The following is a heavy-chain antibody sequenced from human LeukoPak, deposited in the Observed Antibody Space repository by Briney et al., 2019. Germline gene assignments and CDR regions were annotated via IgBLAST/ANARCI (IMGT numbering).Heavy chain of an antibody. CDR3: ARGVDTALTGGYYYYGMDV. V-gene: IGHV3-48*01. D-gene: IGHD5-18*01. CDR2: ISSSSGSI. J-gene: IGHJ6*02. CDR1: GFTFSSYS. Sequence: PGGSLRLSCAASGFTFSSYSMNWVRQAPGKGLEWVSYISSSSGSIYYADSVKGRFTISRDNAKKSLYLQMNSLRAEDTAVYYCARGVDTALTGGYYYYGMDVWGQGTTVTVSS.